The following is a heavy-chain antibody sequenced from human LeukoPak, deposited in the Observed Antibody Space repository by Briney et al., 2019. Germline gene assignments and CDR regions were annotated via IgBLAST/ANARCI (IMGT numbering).Heavy chain of an antibody. J-gene: IGHJ4*02. V-gene: IGHV3-23*01. CDR1: GFTFSSYA. D-gene: IGHD4-17*01. CDR2: ISGSGASA. Sequence: GESLKISCAASGFTFSSYAMSWVRQAPGKGLEWVSGISGSGASADYADSVKSRFTISRDNSRNTLFLQINSLRVEDTAVYYCAKCGVSTVSEFDYWGQGTLVTVSS. CDR3: AKCGVSTVSEFDY.